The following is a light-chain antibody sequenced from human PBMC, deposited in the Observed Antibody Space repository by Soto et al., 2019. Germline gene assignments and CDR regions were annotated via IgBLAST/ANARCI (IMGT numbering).Light chain of an antibody. CDR1: SSNIGNNF. Sequence: QSVLTQPPSVSATPGQRVTISCSGSSSNIGNNFVSWYQQLPGTAPKLLIYSTNQRPSGVPDRFSGSKSGTSASLAVTGLQSEDEADYYCAAWDDSLIAYVFGTGTKVTVL. CDR2: STN. V-gene: IGLV1-44*01. J-gene: IGLJ1*01. CDR3: AAWDDSLIAYV.